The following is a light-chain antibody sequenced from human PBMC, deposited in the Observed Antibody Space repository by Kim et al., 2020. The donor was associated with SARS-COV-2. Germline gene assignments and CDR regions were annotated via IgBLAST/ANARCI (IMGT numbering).Light chain of an antibody. V-gene: IGLV3-19*01. Sequence: ALGQTVSFTCQGDSLRTYYAGWYQQKPGQAPVLVIYDKNNRPSGIPDRFSGSSSGDTASLTITGAQAEDEADYYCNSRDSSGNLYVFGTGTQLTVL. CDR1: SLRTYY. CDR2: DKN. J-gene: IGLJ1*01. CDR3: NSRDSSGNLYV.